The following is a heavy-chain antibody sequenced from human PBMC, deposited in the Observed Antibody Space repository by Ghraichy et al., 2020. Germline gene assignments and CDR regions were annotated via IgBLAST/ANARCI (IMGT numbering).Heavy chain of an antibody. J-gene: IGHJ4*02. Sequence: MGWISEKNGHTKYAQKFQGRVTMTTDTSTRTVYMEMKSLRSDDTAVYFCARGGPLEAYGSSFDDWGQGTLVIVSS. CDR2: ISEKNGHT. D-gene: IGHD3-10*01. CDR3: ARGGPLEAYGSSFDD. V-gene: IGHV1-18*01.